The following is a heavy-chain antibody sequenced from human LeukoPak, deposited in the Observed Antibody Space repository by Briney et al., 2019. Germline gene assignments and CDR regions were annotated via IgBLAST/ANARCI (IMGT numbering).Heavy chain of an antibody. J-gene: IGHJ3*02. V-gene: IGHV3-23*01. CDR3: ARDLEAMVRGDTLDAFDI. D-gene: IGHD3-10*01. CDR1: GFTFSSYA. Sequence: PGGSLRLSCAASGFTFSSYAMSWVRQAPGKGLEWVSAISGSGGSTYYADSVKGRFTISRDNSKNTLYLQMNSLRAEDTAVYYCARDLEAMVRGDTLDAFDIWGQGTMVTVSS. CDR2: ISGSGGST.